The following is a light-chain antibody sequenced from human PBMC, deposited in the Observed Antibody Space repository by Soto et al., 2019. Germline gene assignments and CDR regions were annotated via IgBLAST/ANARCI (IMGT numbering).Light chain of an antibody. CDR3: LQSSSWPFT. J-gene: IGKJ2*01. CDR1: QSVGNS. V-gene: IGKV3-15*01. CDR2: AAS. Sequence: EKVMTQSPATLSVSPGERVILSCRASQSVGNSLAWYQQKPGQAPRLLIHAASTRATGIPGRFSGSGSGTEFTLTISSLQSEDFAVYFCLQSSSWPFTFGQGTELEIK.